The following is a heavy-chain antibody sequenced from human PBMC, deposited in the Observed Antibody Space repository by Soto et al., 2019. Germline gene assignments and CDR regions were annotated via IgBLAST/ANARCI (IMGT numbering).Heavy chain of an antibody. J-gene: IGHJ3*01. CDR2: VSYSGRT. CDR1: GGSINNYY. CDR3: ERFKNTVVTSTDF. D-gene: IGHD2-21*02. Sequence: SETLSLTCTVSGGSINNYYWNWIRQPPGKGLEWIGYVSYSGRTNYNPSLKSRVNMLVDKSKNQFSLNLTSVTAADTAVYYCERFKNTVVTSTDFWGQGTMVTVSS. V-gene: IGHV4-59*03.